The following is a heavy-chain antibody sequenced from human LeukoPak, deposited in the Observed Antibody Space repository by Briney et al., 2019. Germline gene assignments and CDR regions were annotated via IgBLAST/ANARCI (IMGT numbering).Heavy chain of an antibody. CDR3: ARGGGDYDFWSGYFQGGHYYYGMDV. J-gene: IGHJ6*02. CDR2: MNPNSGNT. CDR1: GYTFTSYD. D-gene: IGHD3-3*01. V-gene: IGHV1-8*01. Sequence: ASVKVSCKASGYTFTSYDINWVRQATGQGLEWMGWMNPNSGNTGYAQKFQGRVTMTRNTSISTAYMELSSLRSEDTAVYYCARGGGDYDFWSGYFQGGHYYYGMDVWGQGTTVTVSS.